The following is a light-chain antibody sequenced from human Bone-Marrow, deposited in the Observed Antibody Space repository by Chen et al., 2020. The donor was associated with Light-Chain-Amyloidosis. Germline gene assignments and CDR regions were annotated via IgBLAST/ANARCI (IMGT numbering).Light chain of an antibody. V-gene: IGLV3-25*03. CDR3: QSADSSGTYEVI. CDR1: DLPTKY. J-gene: IGLJ2*01. CDR2: RDT. Sequence: SYELTQPPSVSVSPGQTARITCSGDDLPTKYAYWYQQKPGQAPVLVIPRDTERPSGISKRFSGSSSGTTATLTISGVQAEDEADYHCQSADSSGTYEVIFGGGTKLTVL.